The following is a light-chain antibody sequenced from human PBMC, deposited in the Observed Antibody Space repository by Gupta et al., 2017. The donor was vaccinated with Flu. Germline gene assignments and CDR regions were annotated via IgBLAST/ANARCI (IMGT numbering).Light chain of an antibody. Sequence: GEGATLSCKASQSVGSYLAWYQQKPGQAPRLLIYGTSSRATGIPDRFSGSGSGTDFSLTISRLEPEDSALYYCQQYGSSPLTFGGGTKVEIK. CDR1: QSVGSY. V-gene: IGKV3-20*01. CDR2: GTS. J-gene: IGKJ4*01. CDR3: QQYGSSPLT.